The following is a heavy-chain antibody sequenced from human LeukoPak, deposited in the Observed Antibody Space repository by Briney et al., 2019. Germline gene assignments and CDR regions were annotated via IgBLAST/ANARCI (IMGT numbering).Heavy chain of an antibody. CDR1: GYTFTTYT. J-gene: IGHJ4*02. V-gene: IGHV1-3*01. CDR3: ARDWSYYGSGSYHYFDY. Sequence: ASVKVSCKASGYTFTTYTMHWVRQAPGQRLEWMGWINAGNGNTKYSQKFQGRVTITRDTSASTAYMELRSLRSDDTAVYYCARDWSYYGSGSYHYFDYWGQGTLVTVSS. D-gene: IGHD3-10*01. CDR2: INAGNGNT.